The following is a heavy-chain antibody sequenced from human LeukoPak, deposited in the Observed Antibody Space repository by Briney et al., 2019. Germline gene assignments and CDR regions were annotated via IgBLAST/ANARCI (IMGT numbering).Heavy chain of an antibody. Sequence: PSETLSLTCTVSGGSMTSYYWSWVRQPPGKGLEWIGYIYYIGSTNYNPSLKSRVTISVDTSKSQFSLKLGSVTAADTAVYYCARADRSGWTFDYWGQGTLVTVSS. CDR1: GGSMTSYY. D-gene: IGHD6-19*01. CDR3: ARADRSGWTFDY. J-gene: IGHJ4*02. V-gene: IGHV4-59*01. CDR2: IYYIGST.